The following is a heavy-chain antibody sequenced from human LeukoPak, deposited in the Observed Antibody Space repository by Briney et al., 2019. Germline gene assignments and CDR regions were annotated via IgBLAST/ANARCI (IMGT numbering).Heavy chain of an antibody. V-gene: IGHV3-23*01. CDR2: ISGSGGST. CDR1: GFTFSSYA. Sequence: AGGSLRLSCAASGFTFSSYAMSWVRQAPGKGLEWVSAISGSGGSTYYADSVKGRFTISRDNSKNTLYLQMNSLRAEDTAVYYCAKGSQARTTVTTFDYWGQGTLVTVSS. D-gene: IGHD4-17*01. J-gene: IGHJ4*02. CDR3: AKGSQARTTVTTFDY.